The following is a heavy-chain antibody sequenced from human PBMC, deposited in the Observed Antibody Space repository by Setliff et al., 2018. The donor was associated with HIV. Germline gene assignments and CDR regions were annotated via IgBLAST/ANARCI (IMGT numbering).Heavy chain of an antibody. CDR2: GYYSGIT. CDR3: ARSSRGSLRDLDY. CDR1: GGSISNYY. D-gene: IGHD2-21*02. J-gene: IGHJ4*02. Sequence: PSEPLSLTCPVSGGSISNYYWSWIRQPPGKGLAWIGCGYYSGITHYDPSLKSRASISVDASKNQFSLRLNSVTVADTAVYFCARSSRGSLRDLDYWGPGTLVTVSS. V-gene: IGHV4-59*08.